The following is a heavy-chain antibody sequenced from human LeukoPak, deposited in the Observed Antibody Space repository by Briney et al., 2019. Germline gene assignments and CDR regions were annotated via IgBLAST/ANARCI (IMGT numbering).Heavy chain of an antibody. CDR2: INHSGST. J-gene: IGHJ4*02. CDR3: ARGRAAMARPFDY. CDR1: DGSFSGYY. V-gene: IGHV4-34*01. Sequence: PSETLSLTCAVYDGSFSGYYWSWIRQPPGKGLEWIGEINHSGSTNYNPSLKSRVTISVDTSKNQFSLKLSSVTAADTAVYYCARGRAAMARPFDYWGQGTLVTVSS. D-gene: IGHD5-18*01.